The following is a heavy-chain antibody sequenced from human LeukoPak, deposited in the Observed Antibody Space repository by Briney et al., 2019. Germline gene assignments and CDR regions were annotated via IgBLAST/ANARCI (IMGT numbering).Heavy chain of an antibody. CDR2: IIGSGGST. J-gene: IGHJ5*02. Sequence: GGSLRLSCAASGFTFNNYAMTWVRQAPGKGLEWVSTIIGSGGSTDYADSVKGRFTISRDNSKNTLYLQMNSLRAEDTALYYCVKASSSSPQYNWFDAWGQGTLVTVSS. V-gene: IGHV3-23*01. CDR1: GFTFNNYA. CDR3: VKASSSSPQYNWFDA. D-gene: IGHD6-6*01.